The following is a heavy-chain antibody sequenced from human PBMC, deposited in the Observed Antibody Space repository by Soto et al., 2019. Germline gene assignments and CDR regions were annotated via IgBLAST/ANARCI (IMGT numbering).Heavy chain of an antibody. CDR3: ARDLYCSSTSCSRHHYYYYYMDV. V-gene: IGHV6-1*01. CDR2: TYYRSKWYN. Sequence: SQTLSLTCAISGDSVSSNSAAWNWIRQSPSRGLEWLGRTYYRSKWYNDYAVSVKSRITINPDTSKNQFSLQLNSVTPEDTAVYYCARDLYCSSTSCSRHHYYYYYMDVWGKGTTVSVSS. D-gene: IGHD2-2*01. CDR1: GDSVSSNSAA. J-gene: IGHJ6*03.